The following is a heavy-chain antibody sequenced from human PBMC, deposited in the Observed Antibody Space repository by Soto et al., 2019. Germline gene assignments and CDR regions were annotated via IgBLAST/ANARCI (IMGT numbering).Heavy chain of an antibody. CDR1: GGSISSVDYY. J-gene: IGHJ4*02. D-gene: IGHD3-10*01. CDR2: IYYSGST. Sequence: SETLSLTCTVSGGSISSVDYYWSWIRQPPGKGLEWIGYIYYSGSTYYNPSLKSRVTISVDTSKNQFSLKLSSVTAADTAVYYCASSMVRGAAPIFDYWGQGTLVTVSS. CDR3: ASSMVRGAAPIFDY. V-gene: IGHV4-30-4*01.